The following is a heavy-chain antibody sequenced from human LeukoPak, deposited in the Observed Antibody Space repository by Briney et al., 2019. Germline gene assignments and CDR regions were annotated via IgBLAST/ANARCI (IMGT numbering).Heavy chain of an antibody. CDR1: GYTFTSYY. CDR2: INPNSGGT. V-gene: IGHV1-2*02. Sequence: ASVKVSCKASGYTFTSYYMHWVRQAPGQGLEWMGWINPNSGGTNYAQKFQGRVTMTRDTSISTAYMELSRLRSDDTAVYYCARDNDPMVRGVITPNFDPWGQGTLVTVSS. D-gene: IGHD3-10*01. CDR3: ARDNDPMVRGVITPNFDP. J-gene: IGHJ5*02.